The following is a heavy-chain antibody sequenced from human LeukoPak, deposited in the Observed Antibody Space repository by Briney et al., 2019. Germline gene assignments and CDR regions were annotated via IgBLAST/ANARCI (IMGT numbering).Heavy chain of an antibody. Sequence: GGSLRLSCAASGFTFSSYWMSWVRQAPGKGLEWVANIKQDGSEKYYVDSVKGRFTISRDNAKNSLYLQMNSLRAEDTAVYYCAREPDEGMLGFGSHDHWGQGTLVTVSS. V-gene: IGHV3-7*01. J-gene: IGHJ4*02. CDR1: GFTFSSYW. CDR2: IKQDGSEK. CDR3: AREPDEGMLGFGSHDH. D-gene: IGHD3-10*01.